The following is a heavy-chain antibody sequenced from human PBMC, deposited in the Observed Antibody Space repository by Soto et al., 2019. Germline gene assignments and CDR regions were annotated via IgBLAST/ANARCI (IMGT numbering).Heavy chain of an antibody. CDR2: IFDSGST. CDR3: ARDIMPLTNDWYFDL. J-gene: IGHJ2*01. Sequence: QVQLQESGPGLVKPSETLSLACTVSGGSISGGVHSWSWIRQPPGKGLEWIGHIFDSGSTYYNPSLKSRLTISVDTSKNQFSLRLSCVTAADTAVYYCARDIMPLTNDWYFDLWGRGTLVTVSS. V-gene: IGHV4-30-4*01. CDR1: GGSISGGVHS. D-gene: IGHD2-8*01.